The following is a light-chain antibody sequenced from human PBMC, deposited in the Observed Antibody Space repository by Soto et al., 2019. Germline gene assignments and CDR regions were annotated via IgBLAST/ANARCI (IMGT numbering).Light chain of an antibody. Sequence: ETVLTQSPATLSLSPGERATLSCRASQSVSSYLAWYQQKPGQAPRLLISDASNRATGIPARFSGSGSGTDFNLTISSLEPEDFAVYYGQQRSNWPLTCGGGTKVEIK. CDR2: DAS. CDR1: QSVSSY. V-gene: IGKV3-11*01. J-gene: IGKJ4*01. CDR3: QQRSNWPLT.